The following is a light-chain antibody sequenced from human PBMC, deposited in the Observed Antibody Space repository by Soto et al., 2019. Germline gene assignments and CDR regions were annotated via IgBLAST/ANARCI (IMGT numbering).Light chain of an antibody. Sequence: QSVLTQPASVSGSLGQSITISCTGTSSDVGGYNRVSWSQQHPGKAPKLIIYEVSNRPSGVSNRFSGSKSGNTASLTISGLQPEDEADYYCSSFTGSSTWVFGGGTKLTVL. V-gene: IGLV2-14*01. CDR2: EVS. CDR3: SSFTGSSTWV. CDR1: SSDVGGYNR. J-gene: IGLJ3*02.